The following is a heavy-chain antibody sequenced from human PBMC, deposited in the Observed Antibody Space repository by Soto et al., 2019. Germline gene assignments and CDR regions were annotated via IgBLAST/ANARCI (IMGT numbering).Heavy chain of an antibody. CDR3: STRAYDTNGYYRVHP. V-gene: IGHV4-34*01. J-gene: IGHJ5*02. Sequence: QVQLQQCGAGLLKPSETLSLTCAVYGGSFSGHSWTWIRQSPGKGLEWIGDINHSGRVNYSPALKGRVPMSLDPSKNQFSLTLSAVTAADTAMYYCSTRAYDTNGYYRVHPWGPGTGVTVSS. CDR1: GGSFSGHS. D-gene: IGHD3-22*01. CDR2: INHSGRV.